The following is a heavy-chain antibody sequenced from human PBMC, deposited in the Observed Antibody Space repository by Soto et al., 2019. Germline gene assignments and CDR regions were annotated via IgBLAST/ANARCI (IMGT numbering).Heavy chain of an antibody. Sequence: QVQLVQSGAEVKKPGSSVKVSCKASGGNCNNYAISWVRQAPAQGLQWMGGIIPIIDTTHYAQKLQGRVTISADRGRTTVYMELTGLTSDDSATYFCAREPRDPDAFSLWGQGTVVTVSS. CDR2: IIPIIDTT. D-gene: IGHD2-21*01. CDR3: AREPRDPDAFSL. CDR1: GGNCNNYA. J-gene: IGHJ3*01. V-gene: IGHV1-69*06.